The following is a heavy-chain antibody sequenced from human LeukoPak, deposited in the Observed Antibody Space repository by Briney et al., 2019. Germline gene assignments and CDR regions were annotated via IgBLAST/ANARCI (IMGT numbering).Heavy chain of an antibody. J-gene: IGHJ6*02. CDR3: ARSFSSTGYYYYGMDV. CDR1: GGSISSYY. CDR2: VYFSGST. V-gene: IGHV4-59*08. Sequence: PSETLSLTCTVSGGSISSYYWSWIRQSPGKGLEWIGYVYFSGSTSYNPSLKSRVTISVEKSKNQFSLKLSSVTAADTAMYYCARSFSSTGYYYYGMDVWGQGTTVTVSS. D-gene: IGHD6-13*01.